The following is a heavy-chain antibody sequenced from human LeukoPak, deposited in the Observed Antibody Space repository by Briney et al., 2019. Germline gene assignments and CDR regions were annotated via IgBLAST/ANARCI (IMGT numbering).Heavy chain of an antibody. CDR1: GFTFSSYW. D-gene: IGHD2-8*01. CDR2: IKQGGSEK. J-gene: IGHJ4*02. V-gene: IGHV3-7*01. CDR3: AKGGRGNGEVY. Sequence: GGSLRLSCAVSGFTFSSYWMNWGRQAPGKGLEWVANIKQGGSEKNYVDSVKGRFTIFRDNAKSSLFLQMNDLRAEDTAVYYCAKGGRGNGEVYWGQGTLVTVSS.